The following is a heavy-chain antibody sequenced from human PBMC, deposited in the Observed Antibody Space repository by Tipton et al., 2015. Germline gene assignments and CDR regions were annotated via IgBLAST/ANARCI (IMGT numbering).Heavy chain of an antibody. CDR1: GGSISSYY. CDR2: IYYSGST. Sequence: TLSLTCTVSGGSISSYYWSWIRQPPGKGLEWIGYIYYSGSTNYNPSLKSRVTISVDTSKNQFSLQLNSVTPEDTAVYYCARDGQQPPGVDYWGQGTLVTVSS. CDR3: ARDGQQPPGVDY. V-gene: IGHV4-59*12. D-gene: IGHD6-13*01. J-gene: IGHJ4*02.